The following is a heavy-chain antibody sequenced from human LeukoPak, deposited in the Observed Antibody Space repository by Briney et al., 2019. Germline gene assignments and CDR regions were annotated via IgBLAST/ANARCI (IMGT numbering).Heavy chain of an antibody. Sequence: FETLSPTPALSGGSLRGLLWTAGPEPPGEGPEWIGYIYYSGSTNYNPSLKSRVTISVDTSKNLFTLKLSSVTAADTAVYYCARGGAYYYYGMDVWGQGTTVTVSS. CDR3: ARGGAYYYYGMDV. CDR1: GGSLRGLL. V-gene: IGHV4-59*13. CDR2: IYYSGST. J-gene: IGHJ6*02.